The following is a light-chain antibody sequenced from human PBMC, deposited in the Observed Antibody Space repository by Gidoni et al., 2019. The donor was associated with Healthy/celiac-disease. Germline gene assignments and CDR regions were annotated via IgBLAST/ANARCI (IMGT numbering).Light chain of an antibody. V-gene: IGLV1-40*01. J-gene: IGLJ1*01. CDR3: QSYDSSLRGV. CDR2: GNS. CDR1: SSNIGAGYD. Sequence: SVLPQPPSVSVAPGQGVTITCPGSSSNIGAGYDVHWYQQLPGTAPKLLIYGNSNRTSGVPDRFSGSKSGTSASLAITGRQAEDEADYYCQSYDSSLRGVFGTGTKVTVL.